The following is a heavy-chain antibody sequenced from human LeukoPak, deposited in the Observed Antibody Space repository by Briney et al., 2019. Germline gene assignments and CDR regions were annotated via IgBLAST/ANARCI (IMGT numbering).Heavy chain of an antibody. J-gene: IGHJ4*02. CDR2: ISGSGGST. D-gene: IGHD3-22*01. CDR1: GFTFSSYA. V-gene: IGHV3-23*01. CDR3: AKVWYYDSSGLFDY. Sequence: GGSLRLSCAACGFTFSSYAMSWVRQAPGKGLEWVSAISGSGGSTYYADSVKGRFTISRDNSKNTLYLQMNSLRAEDTAVYYCAKVWYYDSSGLFDYWGQGTLVTVSS.